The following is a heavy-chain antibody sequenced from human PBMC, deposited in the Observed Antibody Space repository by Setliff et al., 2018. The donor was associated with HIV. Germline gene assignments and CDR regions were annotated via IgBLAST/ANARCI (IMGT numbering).Heavy chain of an antibody. V-gene: IGHV1-69*13. D-gene: IGHD6-13*01. CDR3: ARGRVAAVWAA. Sequence: SVKVSCKASGGTFSSYAISWVRQAPGQGLEWMGGIIPIFGATNYAREFQGRVTITADESTSTVYMELGSLRSEDTAMYYCARGRVAAVWAAWGQGTLVTVSS. CDR1: GGTFSSYA. J-gene: IGHJ5*02. CDR2: IIPIFGAT.